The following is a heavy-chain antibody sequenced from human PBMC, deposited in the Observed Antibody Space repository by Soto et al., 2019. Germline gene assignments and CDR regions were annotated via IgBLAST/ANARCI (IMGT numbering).Heavy chain of an antibody. CDR2: IYYSGST. CDR3: AMTFSDGLRPGVDY. Sequence: QLQLQESGPGLVKPSETLSLTCTVSGGSISSSSYYWGWIRQPPGKGLEWIGSIYYSGSTYYNPSLKSRVTISVDTSKNQFSLKLSSVTAADTAVYYCAMTFSDGLRPGVDYWGQGTLVTVSS. CDR1: GGSISSSSYY. D-gene: IGHD5-12*01. J-gene: IGHJ4*02. V-gene: IGHV4-39*01.